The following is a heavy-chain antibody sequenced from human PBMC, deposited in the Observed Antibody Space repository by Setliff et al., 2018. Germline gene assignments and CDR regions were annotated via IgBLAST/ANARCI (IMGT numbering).Heavy chain of an antibody. CDR1: GGSISSHY. Sequence: NPSETLSLTCTVSGGSISSHYWSWIRQPPGKGLEWIGSIYYNGSTNYNPSLKSRVTISVDTSKNQFSLKLSSVTAAGTAVYYCARTDLRYQTDYWGQGTLVTVSS. CDR3: ARTDLRYQTDY. D-gene: IGHD2-2*01. J-gene: IGHJ4*02. CDR2: IYYNGST. V-gene: IGHV4-59*11.